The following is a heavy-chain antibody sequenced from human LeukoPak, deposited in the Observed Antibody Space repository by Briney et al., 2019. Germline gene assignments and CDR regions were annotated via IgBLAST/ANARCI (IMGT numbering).Heavy chain of an antibody. Sequence: TGGSLRLSCAASGFTFSSYAMSWVRQAPGKGLEWVANIKQDGSEKYYVDSVKGRFTISRDNAKNSLYLQMNSLRAEDTAVYYCARSLYNYYDSSGYLLAVPYWYFDLWGRGTLVTVSS. J-gene: IGHJ2*01. V-gene: IGHV3-7*01. CDR1: GFTFSSYA. D-gene: IGHD3-22*01. CDR2: IKQDGSEK. CDR3: ARSLYNYYDSSGYLLAVPYWYFDL.